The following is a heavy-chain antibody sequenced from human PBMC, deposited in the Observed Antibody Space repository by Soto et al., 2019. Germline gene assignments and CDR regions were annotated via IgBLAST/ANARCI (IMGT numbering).Heavy chain of an antibody. V-gene: IGHV4-39*01. CDR2: IYYTGST. J-gene: IGHJ4*02. D-gene: IGHD3-10*01. CDR1: GGSVSNSFHY. CDR3: ARLESVYYGAGSIDF. Sequence: LSLTCTVSGGSVSNSFHYWGWIRQPPGKGLECIGSIYYTGSTYYNPSLKSRVTISVDTSKNQFSLNLSSVTAADTAVYYCARLESVYYGAGSIDFWGQGTLVTVSS.